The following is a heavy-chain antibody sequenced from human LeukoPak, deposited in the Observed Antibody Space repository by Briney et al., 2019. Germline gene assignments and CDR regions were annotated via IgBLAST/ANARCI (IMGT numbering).Heavy chain of an antibody. V-gene: IGHV4-4*07. CDR2: IYTSGST. Sequence: SETLSLTCTVSGGSISSYYWSWIRQPAGQGREWIGRIYTSGSTNYNPSLKSRVTMSVDTSKNQFSLKLSAVTAADTAGYYCAXXXXXXLDVWGQGTTVTVSS. CDR3: AXXXXXXLDV. J-gene: IGHJ6*02. CDR1: GGSISSYY.